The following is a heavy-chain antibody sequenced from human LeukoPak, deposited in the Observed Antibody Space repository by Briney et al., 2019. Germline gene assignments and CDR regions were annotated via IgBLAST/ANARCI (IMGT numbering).Heavy chain of an antibody. V-gene: IGHV3-23*01. CDR2: ISGRGDST. Sequence: PGGSLRLSCAASGFTFNRHAMGWVRQAPAKGLEWVSTISGRGDSTYYADSVKGRFTISRDSSKNTVYLQMNSLTGADTAEYYCVKVVEGAAAWDDYYFYYMDVWGKGTTVIVSS. J-gene: IGHJ6*03. D-gene: IGHD2-2*01. CDR3: VKVVEGAAAWDDYYFYYMDV. CDR1: GFTFNRHA.